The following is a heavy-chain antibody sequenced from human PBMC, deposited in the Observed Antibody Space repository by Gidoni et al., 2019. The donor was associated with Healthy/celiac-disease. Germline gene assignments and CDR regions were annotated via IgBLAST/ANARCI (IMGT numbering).Heavy chain of an antibody. Sequence: QVQLVESGGGVVQPGRSLSLSCAASGFTFSCYAMHWVRQAPGKGLEWVAVISYDGSNKYYADSVKGRFTISRDNSKNTLYLQMNSLRAEDTAVYYCAKDRGYSSSWVYYYYGMDVWGQGTTVTVSS. J-gene: IGHJ6*02. CDR2: ISYDGSNK. CDR1: GFTFSCYA. CDR3: AKDRGYSSSWVYYYYGMDV. D-gene: IGHD6-13*01. V-gene: IGHV3-30*18.